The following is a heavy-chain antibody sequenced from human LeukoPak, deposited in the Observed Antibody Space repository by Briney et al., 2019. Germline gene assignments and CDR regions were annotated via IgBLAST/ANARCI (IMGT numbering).Heavy chain of an antibody. CDR2: INPNSGGT. V-gene: IGHV1-2*02. D-gene: IGHD2-2*01. Sequence: ASVKVSCKASGYTFTGYYMHWVRQAPGQGLEWMGWINPNSGGTNYAQKFQSRVTMTRDTSISTAYMELSRLRSDDTAVYSCARDLVVVPAATNWFDPWGQGTLVTVSS. CDR3: ARDLVVVPAATNWFDP. J-gene: IGHJ5*02. CDR1: GYTFTGYY.